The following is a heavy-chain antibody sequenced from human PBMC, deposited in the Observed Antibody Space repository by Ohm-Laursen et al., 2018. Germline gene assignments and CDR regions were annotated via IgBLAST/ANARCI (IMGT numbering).Heavy chain of an antibody. CDR3: ARGMEYYGSGSYSAF. J-gene: IGHJ4*02. CDR1: GFTFSSYE. D-gene: IGHD3-10*01. CDR2: ISSGRTTI. V-gene: IGHV3-48*03. Sequence: SLRLSCTASGFTFSSYEMNWVRQAPGKGLEWVSYISSGRTTIYYADSVKGRFTISRDNAKNSLYLQMNSLRAEDTAVYYCARGMEYYGSGSYSAFWGQGTLVTVSS.